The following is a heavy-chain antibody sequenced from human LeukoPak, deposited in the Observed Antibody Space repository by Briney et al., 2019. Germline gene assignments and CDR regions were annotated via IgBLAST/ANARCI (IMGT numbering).Heavy chain of an antibody. J-gene: IGHJ6*02. Sequence: GRSLRLSCAASGFTFSSYGMHWVRQAPGKGLEWVAVISYDGSNKYYADSVKGRFTISRDNSKNTLYLQMNSLRAEDTAVYYCAKDLYSYHNYYYGMDVWGQGTTVTVSS. CDR2: ISYDGSNK. CDR3: AKDLYSYHNYYYGMDV. D-gene: IGHD5-18*01. V-gene: IGHV3-30*18. CDR1: GFTFSSYG.